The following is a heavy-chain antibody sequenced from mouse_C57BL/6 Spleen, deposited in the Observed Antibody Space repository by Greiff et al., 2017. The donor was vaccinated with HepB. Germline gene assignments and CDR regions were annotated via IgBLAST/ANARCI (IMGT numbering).Heavy chain of an antibody. CDR1: GSTFTSYW. J-gene: IGHJ2*01. CDR3: ARRRAYYGNYYFDY. V-gene: IGHV1-61*01. CDR2: IYPSDSET. Sequence: QVQLQQPGAELVRPGSSVKLSCKASGSTFTSYWMDWVKQRPGQGLEWIGNIYPSDSETHYNQKFKDKATLTVDKSSSTAYMQLSSLTSEDSAVYYCARRRAYYGNYYFDYWGQGTTLTVSS. D-gene: IGHD2-10*01.